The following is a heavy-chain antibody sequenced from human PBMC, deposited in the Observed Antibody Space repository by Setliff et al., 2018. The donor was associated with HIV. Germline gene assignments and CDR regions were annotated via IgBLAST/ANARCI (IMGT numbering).Heavy chain of an antibody. J-gene: IGHJ4*02. CDR1: GFTFSGYW. V-gene: IGHV3-15*01. Sequence: PGGSLRLSCAASGFTFSGYWMHWVRQAPGKGLVWVGRIKRKTDGGTTEYAAPVQGRFTISKDDSENTLYLQMNSLKTEDTAVYYCTTDAKTGVATGYWGQGTLVTVSS. CDR2: IKRKTDGGTT. CDR3: TTDAKTGVATGY. D-gene: IGHD2-21*01.